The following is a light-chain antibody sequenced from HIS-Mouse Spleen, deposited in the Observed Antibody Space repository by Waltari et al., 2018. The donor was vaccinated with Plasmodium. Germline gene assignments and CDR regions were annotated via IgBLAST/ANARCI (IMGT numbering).Light chain of an antibody. V-gene: IGLV2-8*01. CDR2: EFS. CDR1: SSDVGGYNY. CDR3: SSDAGSNNLV. Sequence: QSALTQPPSASGSPGQSVTISCTGTSSDVGGYNYVSWYQQHPGKAPNVMIYEFSKRPSGVPDRFSGSKSGNTASLTVSGLQAEEEADYYCSSDAGSNNLVFGGGTKLTVL. J-gene: IGLJ2*01.